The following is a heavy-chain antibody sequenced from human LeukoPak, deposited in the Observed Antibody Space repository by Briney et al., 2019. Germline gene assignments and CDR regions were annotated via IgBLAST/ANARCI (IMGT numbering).Heavy chain of an antibody. CDR3: ARDQTYYTGGHCYFDD. D-gene: IGHD2-8*02. V-gene: IGHV3-74*01. Sequence: GGSLRLSCAASGFTFSNYWMHWVREAPGKGLVWVSRINSDGSSPGYADFVKALLTTSRDNAKTTMYLQINSLIAEDTAMYYCARDQTYYTGGHCYFDDWGQGTLVTVSS. J-gene: IGHJ4*02. CDR2: INSDGSSP. CDR1: GFTFSNYW.